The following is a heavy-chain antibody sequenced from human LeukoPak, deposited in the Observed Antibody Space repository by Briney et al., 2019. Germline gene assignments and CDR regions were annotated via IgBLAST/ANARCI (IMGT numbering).Heavy chain of an antibody. D-gene: IGHD3-10*01. J-gene: IGHJ4*02. V-gene: IGHV5-51*01. CDR1: GYSFTNYW. CDR2: IYPSDSDI. CDR3: ARSPSLVPSFDY. Sequence: GESLKISCKGSGYSFTNYWIGWVRQVPGKGLEWMGIIYPSDSDIRYSPSFQGQVTISADKSITTAYLQWSSLKASDTAMYYCARSPSLVPSFDYWGQGTLVTVSS.